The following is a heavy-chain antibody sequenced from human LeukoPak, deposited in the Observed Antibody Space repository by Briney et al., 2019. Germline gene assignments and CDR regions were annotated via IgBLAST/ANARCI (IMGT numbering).Heavy chain of an antibody. CDR1: GFTFSSYA. D-gene: IGHD3-10*02. CDR2: ISGSGGST. V-gene: IGHV3-23*01. J-gene: IGHJ4*02. Sequence: PGGSLRLSCAASGFTFSSYAMSWVRQAPGKGLEWVSTISGSGGSTYYADSVKGRFTISRDNSKNTVFLQMNTLTAEDTAMYYCSKGRSMLGELSGDYWGQGTLVTVSS. CDR3: SKGRSMLGELSGDY.